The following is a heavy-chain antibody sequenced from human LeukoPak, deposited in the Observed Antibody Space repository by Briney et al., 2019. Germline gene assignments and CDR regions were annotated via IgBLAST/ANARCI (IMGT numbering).Heavy chain of an antibody. CDR2: IYYSGST. J-gene: IGHJ5*02. V-gene: IGHV4-59*08. CDR3: ARAGVLWFGERFDP. D-gene: IGHD3-10*01. Sequence: PSETLSLTCTVSGGSISSYYWSWIRQPPGKGLEWIGYIYYSGSTNYNPSLKSRVTISVDTSKNQFSLKLSSVTAADTAVYYCARAGVLWFGERFDPWGQGTLVTVSS. CDR1: GGSISSYY.